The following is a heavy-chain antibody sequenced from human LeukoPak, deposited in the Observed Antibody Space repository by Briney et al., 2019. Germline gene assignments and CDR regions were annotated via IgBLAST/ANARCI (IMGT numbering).Heavy chain of an antibody. D-gene: IGHD1-20*01. CDR1: GFTFSSYW. J-gene: IGHJ3*02. Sequence: PGGSLRLSCAASGFTFSSYWMSWVRQAPGKGLEWVANIKQDGSEKYYVDSVKGRFTISRDNAKNSLYLQMNSLRAEDTAVYYCARDGDPYNWNDSQGDAFDIWGQGTMVTVSS. CDR2: IKQDGSEK. CDR3: ARDGDPYNWNDSQGDAFDI. V-gene: IGHV3-7*01.